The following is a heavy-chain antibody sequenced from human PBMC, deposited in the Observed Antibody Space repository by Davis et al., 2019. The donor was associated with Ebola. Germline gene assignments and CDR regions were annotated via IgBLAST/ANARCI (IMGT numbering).Heavy chain of an antibody. V-gene: IGHV4-59*08. CDR2: VYNSEAT. CDR3: ARRPNYYYYYMDV. Sequence: PSETLSLTCTVSGNSIGSYYWNWIRQSPGKGLEWIGCVYNSEATRYNPSLKSRVTISVNTSKNQFSLKLSSVTAADTAVYFCARRPNYYYYYMDVWGNGTTVTVSS. CDR1: GNSIGSYY. J-gene: IGHJ6*03.